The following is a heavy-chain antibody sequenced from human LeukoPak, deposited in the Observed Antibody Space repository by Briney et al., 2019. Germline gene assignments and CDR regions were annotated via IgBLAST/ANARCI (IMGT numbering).Heavy chain of an antibody. V-gene: IGHV1-18*01. CDR2: ISAYNGNT. J-gene: IGHJ4*02. Sequence: ASVKVSCKASGYTFTSYGISWVRQAPGQGLEWMGWISAYNGNTNYAQKLQGRVTMTIDTSTSTAYMELRSLRSDDTAVYYCARDRRTGTTSSGRGEPGYWGQGTLVTVSS. CDR1: GYTFTSYG. CDR3: ARDRRTGTTSSGRGEPGY. D-gene: IGHD1-7*01.